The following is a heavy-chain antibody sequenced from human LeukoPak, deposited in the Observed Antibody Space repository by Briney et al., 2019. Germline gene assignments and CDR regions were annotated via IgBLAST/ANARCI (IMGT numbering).Heavy chain of an antibody. V-gene: IGHV4-34*01. CDR2: INHSGST. J-gene: IGHJ5*02. CDR1: GGSFSGYY. Sequence: SETLSLTCAVYGGSFSGYYWSWIRQPPGKGLEWIGEINHSGSTNYNPSLKSRVTISVDTSKNQFSLKLSSGTAADTAVYYCARARPGYSSSWYWFDPWGQGTLVTVSS. D-gene: IGHD6-13*01. CDR3: ARARPGYSSSWYWFDP.